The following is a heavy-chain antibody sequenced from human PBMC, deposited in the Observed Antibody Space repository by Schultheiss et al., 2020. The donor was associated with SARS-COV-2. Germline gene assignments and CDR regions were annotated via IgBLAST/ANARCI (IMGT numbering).Heavy chain of an antibody. V-gene: IGHV4-61*01. D-gene: IGHD3-22*01. J-gene: IGHJ3*02. CDR1: GGSVSSGSYY. Sequence: SETLSLTCTVSGGSVSSGSYYWSWIRQPPGKGLEWIGYIYYSGSTNYNPSLKSRVTISVDTSKNQFSLKLSSVTAADTAVYYCARGRMIVVVGHDAFDIWGQGTMVTVSS. CDR3: ARGRMIVVVGHDAFDI. CDR2: IYYSGST.